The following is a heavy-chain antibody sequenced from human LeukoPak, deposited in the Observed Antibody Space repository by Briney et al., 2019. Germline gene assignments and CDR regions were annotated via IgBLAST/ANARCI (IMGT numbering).Heavy chain of an antibody. CDR1: GYSFTNYW. CDR2: IYPGDSDA. J-gene: IGHJ3*02. Sequence: GESLKISCKGSGYSFTNYWIGWVRQMPGKGLEWMGIIYPGDSDARYSPSFEGQVTISDEKSINTAYLQWSSLRASDTATYYCARLTHCSGGSCYYARGVFDIRGQGTMVTVSS. CDR3: ARLTHCSGGSCYYARGVFDI. V-gene: IGHV5-51*01. D-gene: IGHD2-15*01.